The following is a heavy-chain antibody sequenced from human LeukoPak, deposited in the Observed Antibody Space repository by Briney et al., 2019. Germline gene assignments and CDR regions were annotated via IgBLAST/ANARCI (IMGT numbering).Heavy chain of an antibody. J-gene: IGHJ4*02. CDR2: ISSSSATI. CDR3: ASGAAVGTGQFDY. D-gene: IGHD6-13*01. V-gene: IGHV3-48*01. Sequence: PGGSLRLSCAASGFSFSRYSMNWVRQAPGKGLEWVSYISSSSATIYYADSVKGRFTISRDNAKNSLYLQMSSLRAEDTAVYYCASGAAVGTGQFDYWGQGTLVSVSS. CDR1: GFSFSRYS.